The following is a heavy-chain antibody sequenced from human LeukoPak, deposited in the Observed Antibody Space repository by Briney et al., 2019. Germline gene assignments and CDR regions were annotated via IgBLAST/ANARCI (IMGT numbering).Heavy chain of an antibody. V-gene: IGHV5-51*01. CDR3: ARHRPYSSGWRHFDY. J-gene: IGHJ4*02. CDR2: IYPGDSDT. Sequence: GESLKISCKGSGYNFATFWIGWVRQMPGKGLEWMGIIYPGDSDTRYSPSFQGQVTISADKSMSTAYLQWSSLKASDTAMYYCARHRPYSSGWRHFDYWGQGTLVTVSS. D-gene: IGHD6-19*01. CDR1: GYNFATFW.